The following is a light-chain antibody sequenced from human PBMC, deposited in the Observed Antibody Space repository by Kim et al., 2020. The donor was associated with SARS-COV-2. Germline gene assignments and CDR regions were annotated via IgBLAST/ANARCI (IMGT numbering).Light chain of an antibody. Sequence: ITITCTRPSSDVGGYNYVSWYQQHPGKAPTLMIYDVSNRPSGVSNRFSGSKSGNTASLTISGLQAEDEADYYCSSYTSSSTPYVFGTGTKVTVL. CDR2: DVS. CDR1: SSDVGGYNY. J-gene: IGLJ1*01. V-gene: IGLV2-14*03. CDR3: SSYTSSSTPYV.